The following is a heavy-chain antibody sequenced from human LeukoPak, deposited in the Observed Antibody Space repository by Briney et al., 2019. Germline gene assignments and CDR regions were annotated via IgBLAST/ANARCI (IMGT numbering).Heavy chain of an antibody. Sequence: GGSLRLSCVASGFTFSNYGMHWVRQAPGKGLEWVALIWYDGSNEDHADSVKGRFTISRDNSKNTLYLQMNSLRAEDTALYYCARRGTPGSSDAFDMWGQGTMVTVSS. J-gene: IGHJ3*02. CDR1: GFTFSNYG. CDR3: ARRGTPGSSDAFDM. D-gene: IGHD3-16*01. CDR2: IWYDGSNE. V-gene: IGHV3-33*08.